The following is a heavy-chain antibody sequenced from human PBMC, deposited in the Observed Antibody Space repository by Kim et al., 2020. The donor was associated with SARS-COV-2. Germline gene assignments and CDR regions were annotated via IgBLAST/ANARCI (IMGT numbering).Heavy chain of an antibody. Sequence: SETLSLTCTVSGGSISSYYWSWIRQPPGKGLEWIGYIYYSGSTNYNPSLKSRVTISVDTSKNQFSLKLSSVTAADTAVYYCARGTPYPGSSDYWGQGTLVTVSS. V-gene: IGHV4-59*01. J-gene: IGHJ4*02. CDR3: ARGTPYPGSSDY. CDR1: GGSISSYY. CDR2: IYYSGST. D-gene: IGHD3-10*01.